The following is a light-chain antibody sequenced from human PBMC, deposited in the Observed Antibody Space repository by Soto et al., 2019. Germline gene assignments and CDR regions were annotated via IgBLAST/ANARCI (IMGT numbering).Light chain of an antibody. CDR2: GAS. V-gene: IGKV3-20*01. Sequence: EIVLTQSPGTLSLSPGERATLSCRASQSVSSTYLAWYQQKPGQAPRLLIYGASSRATGIPDRFSGSGSGTDFTLTISRLEPEDFAVYYCQQYGSSPKLTFGGGTTVVIK. J-gene: IGKJ4*01. CDR1: QSVSSTY. CDR3: QQYGSSPKLT.